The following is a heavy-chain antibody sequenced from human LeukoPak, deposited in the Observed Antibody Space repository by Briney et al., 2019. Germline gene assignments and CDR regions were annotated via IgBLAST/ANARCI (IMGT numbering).Heavy chain of an antibody. D-gene: IGHD3-22*01. Sequence: ASVKVSCKASGYTFTSYYMHWVRQAPGQGLECMGIINPSGGSTSYAQKFQGRVTMTRDTSTSTVYMELSSLRSEDTAVYYCARGRRITMIVVVQRKDFDYWGQGTLVTVSS. CDR2: INPSGGST. CDR1: GYTFTSYY. CDR3: ARGRRITMIVVVQRKDFDY. J-gene: IGHJ4*02. V-gene: IGHV1-46*01.